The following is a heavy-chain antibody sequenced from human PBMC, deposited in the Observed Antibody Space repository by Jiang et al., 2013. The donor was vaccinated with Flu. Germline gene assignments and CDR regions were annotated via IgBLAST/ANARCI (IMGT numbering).Heavy chain of an antibody. Sequence: GAEVKKPGSSVKVSCTATGGTLSRFGITWVRQALGQGLEWMGGIIPHSGTAYFAQKFQGRVTITADESTATAHMELSSLRPEDTAVYYCARFGGDYYFDYWGQGTLVTVAS. V-gene: IGHV1-69*01. CDR3: ARFGGDYYFDY. J-gene: IGHJ4*02. CDR2: IIPHSGTA. D-gene: IGHD4-17*01. CDR1: GGTLSRFG.